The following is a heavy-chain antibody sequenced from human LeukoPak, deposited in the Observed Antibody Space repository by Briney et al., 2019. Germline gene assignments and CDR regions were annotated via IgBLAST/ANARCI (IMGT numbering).Heavy chain of an antibody. CDR2: INWNGGST. CDR3: AKDQYGSGSYYFDAFDI. D-gene: IGHD3-10*01. CDR1: GFTFDDYG. Sequence: GGSLRLSCAASGFTFDDYGMSWVRQAPGKGLEWVSGINWNGGSTGYADSVKGRFTISRDNSKNTLYLQMNSLRAEDTAVYYCAKDQYGSGSYYFDAFDIWGQGTMVTVSS. V-gene: IGHV3-20*04. J-gene: IGHJ3*02.